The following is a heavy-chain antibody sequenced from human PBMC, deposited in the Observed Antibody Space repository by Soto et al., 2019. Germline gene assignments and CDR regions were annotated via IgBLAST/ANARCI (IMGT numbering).Heavy chain of an antibody. D-gene: IGHD3-10*01. Sequence: QVQLVQSGAEVKKPGASVKVSCKASGYTFTSYAMHWVRQAPGQRLEWMGWINAGNGNTKYSRKFQGRVTITRDTPASTAYLELSSLRSEDTAVYYCARGPGGLAGPGEYWGQGTLVTVSS. CDR1: GYTFTSYA. CDR3: ARGPGGLAGPGEY. CDR2: INAGNGNT. J-gene: IGHJ4*02. V-gene: IGHV1-3*01.